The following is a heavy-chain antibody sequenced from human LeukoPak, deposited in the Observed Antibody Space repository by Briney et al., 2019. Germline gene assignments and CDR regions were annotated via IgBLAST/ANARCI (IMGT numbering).Heavy chain of an antibody. CDR1: GYTFTSYD. CDR3: ARERGYSYGLDY. J-gene: IGHJ4*02. D-gene: IGHD5-18*01. CDR2: MNPNSGNT. Sequence: ASVKVSCKASGYTFTSYDINWVRQATGQGLEWMGWMNPNSGNTGYAQKFQGRVTITRNTSISTAYMELSSLRSEDTAVYYCARERGYSYGLDYWGQGTLVTFSS. V-gene: IGHV1-8*03.